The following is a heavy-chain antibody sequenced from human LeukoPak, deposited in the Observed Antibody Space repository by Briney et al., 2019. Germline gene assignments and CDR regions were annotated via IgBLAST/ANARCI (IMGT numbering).Heavy chain of an antibody. CDR2: IQQDGSET. Sequence: GGSLRLSCVASGFPFGNYWMSWVRQAPGKGLEWVDNIQQDGSETYYVDSVKGRFTISRDNAKNSLFLQMNSLRAEDTAVYCCARVGGRYSPLGYWGQGTLVTVSA. CDR1: GFPFGNYW. V-gene: IGHV3-7*01. J-gene: IGHJ4*02. CDR3: ARVGGRYSPLGY. D-gene: IGHD3-16*02.